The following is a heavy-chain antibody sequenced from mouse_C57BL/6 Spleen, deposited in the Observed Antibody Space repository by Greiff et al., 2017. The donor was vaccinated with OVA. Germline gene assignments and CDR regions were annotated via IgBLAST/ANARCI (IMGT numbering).Heavy chain of an antibody. V-gene: IGHV1-80*01. Sequence: VQLVESGAELVKPGASVKISCKASGYAFSSYWMNWVKQRPGKGLEWIGQIYPGAGDTNYNGKFKGKATLTADKSSSTAYMQLSSLTSEDAAVYFCARWGLLLSMDYWGQGTSVTVSS. J-gene: IGHJ4*01. CDR3: ARWGLLLSMDY. CDR1: GYAFSSYW. D-gene: IGHD2-3*01. CDR2: IYPGAGDT.